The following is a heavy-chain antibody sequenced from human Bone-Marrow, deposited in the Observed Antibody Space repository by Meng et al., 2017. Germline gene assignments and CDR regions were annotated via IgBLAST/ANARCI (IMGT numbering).Heavy chain of an antibody. CDR2: IIPIFGTA. CDR1: GGTFSSYA. Sequence: SVKVSCKASGGTFSSYAISWVRQAPGQGLEWMGGIIPIFGTANYAQKFQGRVTITADESTSTTYMELSSLGSEDTTVYYCARQPQSSYGDYPLSFDYWGQGTLVTVAS. D-gene: IGHD4-17*01. V-gene: IGHV1-69*13. J-gene: IGHJ4*01. CDR3: ARQPQSSYGDYPLSFDY.